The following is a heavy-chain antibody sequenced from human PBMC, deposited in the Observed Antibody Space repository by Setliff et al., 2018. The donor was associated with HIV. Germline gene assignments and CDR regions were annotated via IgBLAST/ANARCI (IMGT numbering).Heavy chain of an antibody. V-gene: IGHV3-7*03. D-gene: IGHD3-22*01. CDR1: GGSFSGSYW. CDR3: AKATYYYDTTGLHYYMDV. J-gene: IGHJ6*03. Sequence: HPSETLSLTCAVYGGSFSGSYWMSWVRQAPGKGLEWVANIKQDGSEKYYVDSAKGRFTISRDNAKNSLYLQMNSLRAEDTALYYCAKATYYYDTTGLHYYMDVWGKGTTVTVSS. CDR2: IKQDGSEK.